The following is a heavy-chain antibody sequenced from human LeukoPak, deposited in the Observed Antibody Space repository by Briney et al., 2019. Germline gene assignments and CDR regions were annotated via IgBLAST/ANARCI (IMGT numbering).Heavy chain of an antibody. Sequence: GGSLRLSCAASGFIVSSNYMSWVRQAPGKGLEWVSVMYNDGSTYYADSVKGRFSMSRDNSKNTLDLQMYSLRAEDTAVYYCAKDSSSWYLYYYYYMDVWGKGTTVTISS. D-gene: IGHD6-13*01. CDR3: AKDSSSWYLYYYYYMDV. CDR1: GFIVSSNY. J-gene: IGHJ6*03. V-gene: IGHV3-66*01. CDR2: MYNDGST.